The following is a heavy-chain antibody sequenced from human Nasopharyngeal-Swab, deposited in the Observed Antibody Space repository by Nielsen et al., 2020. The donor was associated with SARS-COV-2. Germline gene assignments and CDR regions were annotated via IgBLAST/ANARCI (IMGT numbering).Heavy chain of an antibody. D-gene: IGHD1-1*01. CDR1: GGSVSSDIYS. CDR2: VVYSGRT. V-gene: IGHV4-61*01. CDR3: ARTTTTTPFDS. Sequence: GSLRLSCTVSGGSVSSDIYSWSWIRQPPGKGLEWIGYVVYSGRTNYNPSLKSRVTISVDTSKDQFSLKLNSVTAADTAMYFCARTTTTTPFDSWGQGTLSPSPQ. J-gene: IGHJ4*02.